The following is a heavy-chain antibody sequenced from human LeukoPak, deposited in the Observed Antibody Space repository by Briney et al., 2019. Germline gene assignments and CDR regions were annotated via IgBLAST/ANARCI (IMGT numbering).Heavy chain of an antibody. D-gene: IGHD2-2*01. CDR1: GFTFSSYE. V-gene: IGHV3-48*03. J-gene: IGHJ4*02. CDR2: ISSSGSPI. Sequence: GGSLRLSCAASGFTFSSYEMNWVRQAPGKGLEWVSFISSSGSPIYYADSVKGRFTTSRDNAKNSLYLQMNSLRAEDTAVYYCASSSLKVAQVPFDYWGQGTLVTVSS. CDR3: ASSSLKVAQVPFDY.